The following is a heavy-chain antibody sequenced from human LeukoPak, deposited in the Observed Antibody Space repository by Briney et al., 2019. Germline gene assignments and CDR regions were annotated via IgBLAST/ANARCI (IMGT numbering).Heavy chain of an antibody. D-gene: IGHD3-10*01. CDR3: ARDTGYGSGSYFDY. J-gene: IGHJ4*02. CDR2: ISSSGSTI. Sequence: LSLTCAVYGGSFSGYYWSWVRQAPGKGLEWVSYISSSGSTIYYADSVKGRFTISRDNAKNSLYLQMNSLRAEDTAVYYCARDTGYGSGSYFDYWGQGTLVTVSS. CDR1: GGSFSGYY. V-gene: IGHV3-11*04.